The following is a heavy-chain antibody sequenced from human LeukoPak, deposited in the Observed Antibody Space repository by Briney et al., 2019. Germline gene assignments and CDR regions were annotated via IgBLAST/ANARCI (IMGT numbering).Heavy chain of an antibody. Sequence: ASVKVSCKASGYTFTSYGISWVRQAPGQGLEWMGWISAYNGNTNYAQKLQGRVTMTTDTSTSTAYMGLRSLRSDDTAVYYCARNVAVAGQYYFDYRGQGTLVTVSS. CDR2: ISAYNGNT. CDR3: ARNVAVAGQYYFDY. V-gene: IGHV1-18*01. J-gene: IGHJ4*02. CDR1: GYTFTSYG. D-gene: IGHD6-19*01.